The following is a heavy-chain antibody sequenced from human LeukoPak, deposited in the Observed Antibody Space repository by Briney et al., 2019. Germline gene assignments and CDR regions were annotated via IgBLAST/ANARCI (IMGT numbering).Heavy chain of an antibody. CDR1: GGTFNSYA. V-gene: IGHV1-69*04. J-gene: IGHJ4*02. D-gene: IGHD3-3*01. Sequence: SVKVSCKASGGTFNSYAISWVRQAPGQGLEWMGRIIPILGIANYAQKFQGRVTITADKSTSTAYMELSSLRSEDTAVYYCARDKAYDFWSGYYSPQGDYWGQGTLVTVSS. CDR2: IIPILGIA. CDR3: ARDKAYDFWSGYYSPQGDY.